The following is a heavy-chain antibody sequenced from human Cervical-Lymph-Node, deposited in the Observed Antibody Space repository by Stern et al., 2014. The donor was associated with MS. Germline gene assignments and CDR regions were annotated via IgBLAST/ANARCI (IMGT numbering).Heavy chain of an antibody. J-gene: IGHJ6*02. V-gene: IGHV4-59*01. CDR1: GGSISSYY. CDR2: IYCIGST. Sequence: QLQLQESGPGLVKPSETLSLTCIVSGGSISSYYWSWIRPPPGKGLEWIGHIYCIGSTDYNPSLQSRVTMSADISKNQISLRLSSVTAADTAVYYCARAPYDFTNWYGMDVWGQGTTVTVSS. CDR3: ARAPYDFTNWYGMDV. D-gene: IGHD1-1*01.